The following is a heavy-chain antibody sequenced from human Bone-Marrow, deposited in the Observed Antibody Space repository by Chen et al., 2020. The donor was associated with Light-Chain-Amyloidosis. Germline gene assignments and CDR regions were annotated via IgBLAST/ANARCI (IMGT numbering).Heavy chain of an antibody. D-gene: IGHD3-10*01. CDR3: TRKGGYFDF. V-gene: IGHV3-23*04. J-gene: IGHJ4*02. CDR2: VSGSTVST. Sequence: EVQLVESGGGLVQPGGSLRLSCATSGFNFSSFGMSWVRQAPGKGRDWVSTVSGSTVSTYYAGAGKGRFIIYRDNSKSTLYLQMNSRRAGDTAVYFCTRKGGYFDFWGQGSLVTVSS. CDR1: GFNFSSFG.